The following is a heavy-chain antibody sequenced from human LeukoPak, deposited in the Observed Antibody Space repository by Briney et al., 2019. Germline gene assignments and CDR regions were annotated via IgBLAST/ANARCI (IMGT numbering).Heavy chain of an antibody. CDR1: GFTFNTYW. Sequence: PGGSLRLSCVASGFTFNTYWIHWVRQGPGRGLVWVSLISPDGTTTTYADSVKGRFTISRDNAKNSLYLQMNSLRAEDTAVYYCARVDDSNTPGLEYWGQGTLVTVSS. D-gene: IGHD3-22*01. CDR3: ARVDDSNTPGLEY. CDR2: ISPDGTTT. V-gene: IGHV3-74*01. J-gene: IGHJ4*02.